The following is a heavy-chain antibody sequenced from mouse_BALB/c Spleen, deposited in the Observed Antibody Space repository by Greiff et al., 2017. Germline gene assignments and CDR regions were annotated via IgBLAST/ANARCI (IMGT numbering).Heavy chain of an antibody. J-gene: IGHJ3*01. V-gene: IGHV1-87*01. CDR3: ARGDYDYDAAWFAY. CDR2: IYPGDGDT. CDR1: GYTFTSYW. Sequence: VKLMESGAELARPGASVKLSCKASGYTFTSYWMQWVKQRPGQGLEWIGAIYPGDGDTRYTQKFKGKATLTADKSSSTAYMQLSSLASEDSAVYYCARGDYDYDAAWFAYWGQGTLVTVSA. D-gene: IGHD2-4*01.